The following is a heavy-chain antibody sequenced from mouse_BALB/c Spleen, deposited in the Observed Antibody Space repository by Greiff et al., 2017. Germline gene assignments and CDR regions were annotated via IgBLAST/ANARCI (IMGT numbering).Heavy chain of an antibody. CDR1: GFTFSSYA. Sequence: EVKLVESGGGLVKPGGSLKLSCAASGFTFSSYAMSWVRQTPEKRLEWVASISSGGSTYYPDSVKGRFTISRDNARNILYLQMSSLRSEDTAMYYCARDDYGRGYFDVWGAGTTVTVSS. CDR2: ISSGGST. V-gene: IGHV5-6-5*01. J-gene: IGHJ1*01. D-gene: IGHD1-1*01. CDR3: ARDDYGRGYFDV.